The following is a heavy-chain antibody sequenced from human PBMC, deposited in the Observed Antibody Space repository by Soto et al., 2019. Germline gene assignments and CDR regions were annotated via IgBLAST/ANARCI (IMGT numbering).Heavy chain of an antibody. CDR1: GGSISSYY. CDR2: IYTSGST. J-gene: IGHJ4*02. V-gene: IGHV4-4*07. D-gene: IGHD3-3*01. CDR3: TRDLATIFGVVTLDY. Sequence: QVQLQESGPGLVKPSETLSLTCTVSGGSISSYYWSWIRQPAGKGLEWIGRIYTSGSTNYNPSLKSRVTMSVDTSKNQFSLKLSSVTAADTAVYYCTRDLATIFGVVTLDYWGQGTLVTVSS.